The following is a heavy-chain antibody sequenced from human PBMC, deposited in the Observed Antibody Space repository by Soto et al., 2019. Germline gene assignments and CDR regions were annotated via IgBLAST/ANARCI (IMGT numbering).Heavy chain of an antibody. CDR3: ARHGVNSPFRI. Sequence: SETLSLTCTVSGGSISSYYWSWVRQPPGKGLDWIGSIYYGGSTYYNPSLKSRVTISVDTSKNQFSLKLSSVTASDTAVYYCARHGVNSPFRIWGQGTMVTVSS. CDR1: GGSISSYY. V-gene: IGHV4-59*05. D-gene: IGHD3-3*01. CDR2: IYYGGST. J-gene: IGHJ3*02.